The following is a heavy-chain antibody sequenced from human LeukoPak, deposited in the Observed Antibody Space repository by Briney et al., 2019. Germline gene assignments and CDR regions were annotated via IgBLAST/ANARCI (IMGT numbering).Heavy chain of an antibody. J-gene: IGHJ4*02. D-gene: IGHD5-12*01. Sequence: SETLSLTCAVYGGSFSGYYWSWIRQPPVKGLEWIGEINHSGSTNYNPSLKSRVTISVDTSKNQFSLKLSSVTAADTAVYYCAREGFIVATMLRRYFDYWGQGTLVTVSS. CDR3: AREGFIVATMLRRYFDY. CDR2: INHSGST. V-gene: IGHV4-34*01. CDR1: GGSFSGYY.